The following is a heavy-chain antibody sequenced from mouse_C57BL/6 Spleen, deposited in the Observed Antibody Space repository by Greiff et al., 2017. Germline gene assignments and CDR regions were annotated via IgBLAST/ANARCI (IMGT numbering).Heavy chain of an antibody. J-gene: IGHJ3*01. CDR3: TRGEWDVKAWFPY. CDR1: GYTFTDYE. CDR2: IDPETGGT. D-gene: IGHD4-1*01. Sequence: VQLQQSGAELVRPGASVTLSCKASGYTFTDYEMHWVKQTPVHGLEWIGAIDPETGGTAYNQKFKGKAILTADKSSSTAYMELRSLTSEDSAVYYCTRGEWDVKAWFPYWGQGTLVTVSA. V-gene: IGHV1-15*01.